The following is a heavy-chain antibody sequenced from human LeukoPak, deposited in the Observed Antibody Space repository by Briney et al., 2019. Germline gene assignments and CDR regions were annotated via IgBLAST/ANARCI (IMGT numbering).Heavy chain of an antibody. Sequence: GGSLRLSCAASGFTFSSYSMNWVRQAPGKGLEWVSYISSSSSTIYYADSVKGRFTISRDNAKNSLYLQMNSLRAEDTAVYYCARGPPLHDFWSGMGPFGWFDPWGQGTLVTVSS. CDR2: ISSSSSTI. D-gene: IGHD3-3*01. J-gene: IGHJ5*02. CDR3: ARGPPLHDFWSGMGPFGWFDP. V-gene: IGHV3-48*04. CDR1: GFTFSSYS.